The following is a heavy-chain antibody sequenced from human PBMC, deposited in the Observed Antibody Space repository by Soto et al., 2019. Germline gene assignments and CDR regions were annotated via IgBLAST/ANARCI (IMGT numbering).Heavy chain of an antibody. Sequence: PSETLSLTCTVSGGSISSSSYYWGWLRQPPGKEQEWIGSIYYSGYTYYNPSLKNRVNISVDTSKNQFSLKLSSVTAAYTAVYYCARHNGPLYVGYYYDMDVWGQGTTVT. D-gene: IGHD3-16*01. J-gene: IGHJ6*02. CDR3: ARHNGPLYVGYYYDMDV. V-gene: IGHV4-39*01. CDR1: GGSISSSSYY. CDR2: IYYSGYT.